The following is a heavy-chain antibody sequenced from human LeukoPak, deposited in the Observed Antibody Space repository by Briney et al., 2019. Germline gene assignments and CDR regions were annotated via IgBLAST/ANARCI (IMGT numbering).Heavy chain of an antibody. CDR3: ARELSGNLLDY. CDR2: IYYSGST. J-gene: IGHJ4*02. V-gene: IGHV4-59*12. Sequence: SETLSLTCTVSGGSISNYYWSWIRQPPGKGLEWIGYIYYSGSTNYNPSLKSRVTISVDTSKNQFSLKLSSVTAADTAVYYCARELSGNLLDYWGQGTLVTVSS. D-gene: IGHD3-10*01. CDR1: GGSISNYY.